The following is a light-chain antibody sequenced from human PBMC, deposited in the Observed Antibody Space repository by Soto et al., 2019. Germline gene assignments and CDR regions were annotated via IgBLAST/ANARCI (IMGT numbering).Light chain of an antibody. CDR3: QSYDSSLSVYV. V-gene: IGLV1-40*01. J-gene: IGLJ1*01. CDR2: GNN. CDR1: SSNIGAGYD. Sequence: QSVLTQPPSVSGAPGQRVTISCTGSSSNIGAGYDVHWYQQLPETAPKLLIYGNNNRPSGVPDRFSGSKSGTSASLAITGLQAEDEADYYCQSYDSSLSVYVFGPGTKLTVL.